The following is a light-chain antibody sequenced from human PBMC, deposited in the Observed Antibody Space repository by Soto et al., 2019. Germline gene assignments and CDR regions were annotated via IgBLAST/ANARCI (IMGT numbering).Light chain of an antibody. CDR1: QDISSR. Sequence: DIQMTQSPSSVSASIGDRVTITCRASQDISSRLAWYQQRPGKAPQLLLYAASSLQSGVPSRFSGSGSVTDFTLTISSLQPEDFATYYCQQANSFSLTFGPGTKVDIK. CDR3: QQANSFSLT. V-gene: IGKV1-12*01. J-gene: IGKJ3*01. CDR2: AAS.